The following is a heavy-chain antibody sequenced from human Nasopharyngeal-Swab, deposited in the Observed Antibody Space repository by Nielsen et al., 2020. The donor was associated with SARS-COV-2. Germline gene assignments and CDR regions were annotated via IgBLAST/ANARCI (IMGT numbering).Heavy chain of an antibody. CDR1: GYTFTTYD. J-gene: IGHJ6*03. V-gene: IGHV1-8*01. D-gene: IGHD5-12*01. CDR2: VNPNSGNT. CDR3: ARGLIVATIFHYYYYMDV. Sequence: ASVKVSCKASGYTFTTYDINWVRQATAQGLEWMGWVNPNSGNTGYAQRFQGRVTMTRNTSISTVYMELSSLRSEDTAVYYCARGLIVATIFHYYYYMDVWGKGTTVTVSS.